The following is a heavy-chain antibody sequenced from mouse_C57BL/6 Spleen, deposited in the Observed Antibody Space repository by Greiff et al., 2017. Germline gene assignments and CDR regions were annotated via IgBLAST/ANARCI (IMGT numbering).Heavy chain of an antibody. J-gene: IGHJ3*01. CDR2: ISYDGSN. CDR1: GYSITSGYY. Sequence: ESGPGLVKPSQSLSLTCSVTGYSITSGYYWNWIRQFPGNKLEWMGYISYDGSNNYNPSLKNRISITRDTSTTQFFLKLNSVTTEDTATYDCARRDDYAFAYWGQGTLVTVSA. CDR3: ARRDDYAFAY. D-gene: IGHD2-4*01. V-gene: IGHV3-6*01.